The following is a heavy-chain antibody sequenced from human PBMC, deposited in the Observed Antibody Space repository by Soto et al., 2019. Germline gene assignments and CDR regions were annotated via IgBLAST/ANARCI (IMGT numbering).Heavy chain of an antibody. CDR3: AKGGPFTGGFYP. CDR2: IPGRSGVP. J-gene: IGHJ5*02. D-gene: IGHD3-16*01. CDR1: GLTLRSYA. Sequence: EGQLLQSGGDLVQPGGSLRLSCAGSGLTLRSYAMTWIRQTPEKGLEWVSTIPGRSGVPSYADSVNGRFTVSRDKSKNTLYLQMNSLRPDYTAIYYCAKGGPFTGGFYPCGQGTLVTVAS. V-gene: IGHV3-23*01.